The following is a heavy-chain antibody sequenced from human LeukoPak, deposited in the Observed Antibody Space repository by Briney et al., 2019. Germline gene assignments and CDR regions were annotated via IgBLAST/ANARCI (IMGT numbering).Heavy chain of an antibody. D-gene: IGHD6-19*01. Sequence: EASVKVSCKASGYTFTGYYMHWVRQAPGQGLEWMGWINPSSGGTNYAQKFQGRVTMTRDTSISTAYMELSRLRSDDTAVYYCARDRQWPSWFDPWGQGTLVTVSS. V-gene: IGHV1-2*02. CDR2: INPSSGGT. CDR3: ARDRQWPSWFDP. CDR1: GYTFTGYY. J-gene: IGHJ5*02.